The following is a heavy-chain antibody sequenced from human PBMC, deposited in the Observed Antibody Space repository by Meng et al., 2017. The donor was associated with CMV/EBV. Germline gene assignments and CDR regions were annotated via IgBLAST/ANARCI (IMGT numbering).Heavy chain of an antibody. CDR3: ARGPGDMDY. J-gene: IGHJ4*02. CDR1: GYKFSDYW. Sequence: TVSCKGSGYKFSDYWIAWVRQMPGKGLEWMGIIYPGDSDTRYSPSFQGQVTISADKSISTAYLQWSSLKSSDTAMYYCARGPGDMDYWGQGALVTVSS. D-gene: IGHD7-27*01. CDR2: IYPGDSDT. V-gene: IGHV5-51*01.